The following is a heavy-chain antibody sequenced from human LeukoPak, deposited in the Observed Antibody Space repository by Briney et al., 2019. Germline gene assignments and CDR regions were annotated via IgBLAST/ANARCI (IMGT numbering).Heavy chain of an antibody. CDR2: ISSSRSDI. Sequence: SRGSLRLSCAASGFTFSSYSMNWVRQAPGKGLEWVSSISSSRSDIYYADSVKGRFTISRDNAKNSLYLQMNSLRAEDTDVYYCARATGRYYYYMDVWGKGTTVTISS. J-gene: IGHJ6*03. CDR3: ARATGRYYYYMDV. V-gene: IGHV3-21*01. CDR1: GFTFSSYS.